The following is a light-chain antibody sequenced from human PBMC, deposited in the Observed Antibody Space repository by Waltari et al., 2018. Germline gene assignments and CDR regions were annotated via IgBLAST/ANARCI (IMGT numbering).Light chain of an antibody. CDR1: YSVSSN. Sequence: EMVMTQSPATLSVSPGERATLSCRASYSVSSNLSRYQQKPGQAPRLLICAASTRATGVPARFSGGGSGTEFTLTISNMQSEDFAVYYFQQYNNWPPMYTFGQGTKLEIK. V-gene: IGKV3-15*01. CDR2: AAS. CDR3: QQYNNWPPMYT. J-gene: IGKJ2*01.